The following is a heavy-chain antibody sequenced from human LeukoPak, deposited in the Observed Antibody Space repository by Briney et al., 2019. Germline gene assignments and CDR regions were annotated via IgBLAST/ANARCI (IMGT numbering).Heavy chain of an antibody. Sequence: PSETLSLTCTVSGGSISSYYWSWIRQPPGKGLEWIGHIYTSGSTNYNPSLKSRVTISVDTSKNQFSLKLSSVTAADTAVYYCARLAYDFWSGYYMDVWGKGTTVTVSS. CDR1: GGSISSYY. CDR2: IYTSGST. D-gene: IGHD3-3*01. CDR3: ARLAYDFWSGYYMDV. V-gene: IGHV4-4*09. J-gene: IGHJ6*04.